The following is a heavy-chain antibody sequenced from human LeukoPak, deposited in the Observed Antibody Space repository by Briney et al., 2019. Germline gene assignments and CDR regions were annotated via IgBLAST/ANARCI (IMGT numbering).Heavy chain of an antibody. D-gene: IGHD1-1*01. Sequence: ASVRVSCTASGYTFTDYYIHWVRHAPGQGLERMGWINPNNGVTNNSKKFQGRVTMTGDTSINTAYMELSSLRSDDSAVYSCASVYRALGYLYGMDVWGQGTTVTVSS. J-gene: IGHJ6*02. V-gene: IGHV1-2*02. CDR3: ASVYRALGYLYGMDV. CDR2: INPNNGVT. CDR1: GYTFTDYY.